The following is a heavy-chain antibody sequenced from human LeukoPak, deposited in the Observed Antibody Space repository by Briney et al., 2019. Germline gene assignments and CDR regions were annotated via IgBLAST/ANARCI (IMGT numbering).Heavy chain of an antibody. CDR3: ATSSDPRLLCL. D-gene: IGHD3-10*02. J-gene: IGHJ4*02. CDR1: GGTFSSYA. V-gene: IGHV1-69*05. CDR2: IIPIFGTA. Sequence: ASVKVSCKASGGTFSSYAISWVRQAPGQGLEWMGRIIPIFGTANYAQKFQGRVTITTDESTSTAYMELSSLRSEDTAVYYCATSSDPRLLCLWGQGTLVTVSS.